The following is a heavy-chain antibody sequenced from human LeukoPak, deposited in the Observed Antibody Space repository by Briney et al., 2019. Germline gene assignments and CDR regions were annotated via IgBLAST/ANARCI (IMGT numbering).Heavy chain of an antibody. D-gene: IGHD5-18*01. Sequence: PGGSLRLSCAASGFTFSSYAMHWVRQAPGKGLEWVAVISYDGSNKYYADSVKGRFTISRDNSKNSLYLQMNSLRAEDTAVYYCASAYSYGRDEDYWGQGTLVTVSS. CDR1: GFTFSSYA. V-gene: IGHV3-30*04. J-gene: IGHJ4*02. CDR2: ISYDGSNK. CDR3: ASAYSYGRDEDY.